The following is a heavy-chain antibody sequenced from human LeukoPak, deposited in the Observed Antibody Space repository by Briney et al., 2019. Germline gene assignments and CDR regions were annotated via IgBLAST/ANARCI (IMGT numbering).Heavy chain of an antibody. D-gene: IGHD4-17*01. V-gene: IGHV4-34*01. CDR3: ARGPTVTTKAFDY. J-gene: IGHJ4*02. Sequence: SETLSLTCAVYGGSFSGYYWTWIRQPPGKGLEWIGEINHSGSTNYNPSLKSRVTISVDTSKNQFSLKLSSVTAADTAVYYCARGPTVTTKAFDYWGQGTLVTVSS. CDR1: GGSFSGYY. CDR2: INHSGST.